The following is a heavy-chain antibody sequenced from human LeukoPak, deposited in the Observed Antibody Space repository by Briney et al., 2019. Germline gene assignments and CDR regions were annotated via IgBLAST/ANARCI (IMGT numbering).Heavy chain of an antibody. D-gene: IGHD6-19*01. CDR1: GGTFSSYA. V-gene: IGHV1-69*13. Sequence: ASVKVSCKASGGTFSSYAISWVRQAPGQGLEWMGGIIPIFGTANYAQKFQGRVTITAGESTSTAYMELSSLRSEDTAVYYCARDTAVAGRPLRYYYYGMDVWGQGTTVTVSS. CDR3: ARDTAVAGRPLRYYYYGMDV. J-gene: IGHJ6*02. CDR2: IIPIFGTA.